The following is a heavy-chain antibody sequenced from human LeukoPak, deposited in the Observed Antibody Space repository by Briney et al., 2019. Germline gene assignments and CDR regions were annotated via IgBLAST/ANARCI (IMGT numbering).Heavy chain of an antibody. CDR2: ISSRSTYL. Sequence: GGSLRLSCAASGFTVSSKYMSWVRQAPGKGLEWVSSISSRSTYLYYADSVKSRFTISRDYAKNLLYLQMNSLRAEDTAVYYCARNIEGYKLYNFDSWGQGTLVTVSS. J-gene: IGHJ4*02. CDR3: ARNIEGYKLYNFDS. V-gene: IGHV3-21*01. D-gene: IGHD5-24*01. CDR1: GFTVSSKY.